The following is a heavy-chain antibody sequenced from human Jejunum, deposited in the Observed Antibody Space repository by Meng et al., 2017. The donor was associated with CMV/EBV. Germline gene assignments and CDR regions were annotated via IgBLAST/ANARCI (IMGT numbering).Heavy chain of an antibody. Sequence: GLTVSDNPLTWVRRVAGQGLQWVSTLYEGGSAHYAPSVEGRFTISKDNSGNMVYLQMNSLRVEDTAVYYCAREQMGAWRGYFDCWGQGILVTVSS. CDR1: GLTVSDNP. V-gene: IGHV3-53*01. CDR3: AREQMGAWRGYFDC. J-gene: IGHJ5*01. CDR2: LYEGGSA. D-gene: IGHD3-3*01.